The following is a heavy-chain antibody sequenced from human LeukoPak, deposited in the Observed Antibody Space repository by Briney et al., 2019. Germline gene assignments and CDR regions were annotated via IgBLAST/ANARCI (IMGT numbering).Heavy chain of an antibody. CDR1: GYTFTSYY. J-gene: IGHJ4*02. Sequence: ASVTVSCKASGYTFTSYYMHWVRQAPGQGLEWMGGIIPIFGTANYAQKFQGRVTITADKSTSTAYMELSSLRSEDTAVYYCARAGYYDSSGYHTAGTRGLGYWGQGTLVTVSS. V-gene: IGHV1-69*06. CDR2: IIPIFGTA. D-gene: IGHD3-22*01. CDR3: ARAGYYDSSGYHTAGTRGLGY.